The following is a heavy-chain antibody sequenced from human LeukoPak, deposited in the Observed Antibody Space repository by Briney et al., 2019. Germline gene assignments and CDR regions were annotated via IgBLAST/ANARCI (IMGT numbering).Heavy chain of an antibody. V-gene: IGHV3-33*08. D-gene: IGHD1-26*01. CDR2: IWNDGTNK. CDR1: GFTFNIYG. CDR3: ARTRSGNSFDY. J-gene: IGHJ4*02. Sequence: GGSLRLSCAASGFTFNIYGMHWVRQAPGKGLEWVAMIWNDGTNKYYADSVKGRFTISRDNSKSTLYLQINSLRAEDTAVYYCARTRSGNSFDYWGQGTLVTVSS.